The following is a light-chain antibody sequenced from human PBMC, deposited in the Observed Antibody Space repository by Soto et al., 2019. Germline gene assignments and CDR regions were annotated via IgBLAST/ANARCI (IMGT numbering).Light chain of an antibody. CDR3: QEYKTYSYT. V-gene: IGKV1-5*01. CDR1: QTITTW. Sequence: DIQMTQSPSTLSASVGDRVTITCRASQTITTWLAWYQQKPGKAPKLLIYDASTLESGVPSRFSGSGFGTEFSLTISSLQPDDFATYYCQEYKTYSYTFGQGTKVDIK. J-gene: IGKJ2*01. CDR2: DAS.